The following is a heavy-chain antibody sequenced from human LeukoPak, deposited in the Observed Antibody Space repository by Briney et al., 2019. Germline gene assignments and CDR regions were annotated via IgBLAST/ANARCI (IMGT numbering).Heavy chain of an antibody. CDR1: GGSISSSSYY. J-gene: IGHJ1*01. V-gene: IGHV4-39*07. D-gene: IGHD5-18*01. CDR2: IYYSGST. Sequence: SETLSLTCTVSGGSISSSSYYWGWIRQPPGKGLEWIGSIYYSGSTYYNPSLKSRVTISVDTSKNQFSLKLSSVTAADTAVYYCARETAMEGSEYFQHWGQGTLVTVSS. CDR3: ARETAMEGSEYFQH.